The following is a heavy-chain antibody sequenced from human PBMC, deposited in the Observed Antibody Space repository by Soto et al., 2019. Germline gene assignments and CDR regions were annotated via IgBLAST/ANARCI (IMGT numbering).Heavy chain of an antibody. CDR2: ISGSGDSR. CDR1: GFTFSTYA. V-gene: IGHV3-23*01. D-gene: IGHD6-19*01. J-gene: IGHJ4*02. CDR3: AKERSSGWSVDY. Sequence: EVQPLESGGGLVQPGGSLRLSCAASGFTFSTYAMNWVRQAPGKGLEWVSGISGSGDSRYYGDSVKGRFTVSRDNSKNTLYLQMNSMRAEDTAVFYCAKERSSGWSVDYWGQGTLVTVSS.